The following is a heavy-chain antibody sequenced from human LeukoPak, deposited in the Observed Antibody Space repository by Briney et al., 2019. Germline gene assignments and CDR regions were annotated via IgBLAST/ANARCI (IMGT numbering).Heavy chain of an antibody. V-gene: IGHV3-74*01. CDR3: AREGYYDRSGDPFDY. D-gene: IGHD3-22*01. CDR1: GFTFSSYW. J-gene: IGHJ4*02. Sequence: GGSLRLSCAASGFTFSSYWMHWVRQAPGKGLVWVSRINSDGSSTSYADSVKGRFTISRDNAKNSLYLQMNSLRAEDTAVYYCAREGYYDRSGDPFDYWGQGTLVTVSS. CDR2: INSDGSST.